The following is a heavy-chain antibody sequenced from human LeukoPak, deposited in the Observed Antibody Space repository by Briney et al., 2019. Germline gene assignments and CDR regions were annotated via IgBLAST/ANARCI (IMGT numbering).Heavy chain of an antibody. CDR1: GYTFTDHW. CDR2: IYPGDSDT. D-gene: IGHD6-19*01. J-gene: IGHJ4*02. Sequence: GESLKISCKASGYTFTDHWIGWVRQMPGKSLEWMGIIYPGDSDTRYSPSFQGQVTISADKSISTAYLQWRNLQAPDTALYYCARGDNSGWYFFDYWGQGTLVTVSS. CDR3: ARGDNSGWYFFDY. V-gene: IGHV5-51*01.